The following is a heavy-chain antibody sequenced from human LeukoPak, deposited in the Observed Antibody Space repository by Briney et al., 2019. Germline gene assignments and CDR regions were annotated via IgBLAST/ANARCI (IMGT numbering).Heavy chain of an antibody. D-gene: IGHD2-2*01. J-gene: IGHJ6*03. CDR3: AKGGGIVVVPAAIRHYYMDV. Sequence: GGSLRLSCAASGFTFSSYGMHWVRQAPGKGLEWVAFIRYDGSNKYYADSVKGRFTISRDNSKNTLYLQMNSLRAEDTAVYYCAKGGGIVVVPAAIRHYYMDVWGKGTTVTVSS. V-gene: IGHV3-30*02. CDR2: IRYDGSNK. CDR1: GFTFSSYG.